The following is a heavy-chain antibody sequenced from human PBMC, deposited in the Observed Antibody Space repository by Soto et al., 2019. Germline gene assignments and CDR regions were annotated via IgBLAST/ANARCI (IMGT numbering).Heavy chain of an antibody. D-gene: IGHD7-27*01. V-gene: IGHV1-3*01. Sequence: QVHLVQSGAEVRKPGASVKVSCKASGYTFSSYAMHWVLQAPGQRLEWMGWINAGYGNTKSSQKFQDRVTISRDTSASTAYMELTSLRSEDTAVYYCARDTGDGTFDFWGQGTLGTVSS. CDR2: INAGYGNT. J-gene: IGHJ4*02. CDR3: ARDTGDGTFDF. CDR1: GYTFSSYA.